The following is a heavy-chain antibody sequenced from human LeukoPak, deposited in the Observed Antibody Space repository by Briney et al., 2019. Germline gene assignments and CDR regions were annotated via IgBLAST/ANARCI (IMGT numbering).Heavy chain of an antibody. CDR1: GFTFSSYA. J-gene: IGHJ6*02. D-gene: IGHD2-15*01. Sequence: PGRSLRLSCAASGFTFSSYAMHWVRQAPGKGLEWVAVISYDGSNKYYADSVKGRFTISRDNSKNTLYLQMNSLRAEDTAVYYSASGGSFYGMDVWGQGTTVTVSS. CDR2: ISYDGSNK. CDR3: ASGGSFYGMDV. V-gene: IGHV3-30*04.